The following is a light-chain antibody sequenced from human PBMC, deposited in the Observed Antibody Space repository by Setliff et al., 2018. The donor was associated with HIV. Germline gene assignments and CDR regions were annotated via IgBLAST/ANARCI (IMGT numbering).Light chain of an antibody. J-gene: IGLJ2*01. CDR3: SSYSGSSTLV. CDR1: SSDVGSYKR. V-gene: IGLV2-18*02. CDR2: EVS. Sequence: QSALTQPPSVSGSPGQSVTISCNGTSSDVGSYKRVSWYQQPPGAAPKLIIYEVSNRPSGVPDRFSGSRSGNTASLTISGLKAEDESQYYCSSYSGSSTLVFGGGTKVTV.